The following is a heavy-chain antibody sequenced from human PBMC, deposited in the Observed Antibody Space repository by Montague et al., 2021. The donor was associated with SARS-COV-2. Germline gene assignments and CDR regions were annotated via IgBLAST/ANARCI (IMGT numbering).Heavy chain of an antibody. CDR3: ASAFYGDHWAFDV. CDR2: TYYRSWWRS. J-gene: IGHJ3*01. CDR1: GDSVSSTSAS. Sequence: CAISGDSVSSTSASWNWIRQSPSKGLEWLGRTYYRSWWRSQYPGSLECRITISGDTSKNQFSLQLNSVTPEDTAVYYCASAFYGDHWAFDVWGQGTMVTVSS. D-gene: IGHD3-3*02. V-gene: IGHV6-1*01.